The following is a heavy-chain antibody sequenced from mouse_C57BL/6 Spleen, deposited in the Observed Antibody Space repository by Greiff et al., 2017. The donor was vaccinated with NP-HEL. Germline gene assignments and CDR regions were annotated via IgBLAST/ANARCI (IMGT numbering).Heavy chain of an antibody. J-gene: IGHJ1*03. Sequence: VQLQQSGAELARPGASVKMSCKASGYTFTSYTMHWVKQRPGQGLEWIGYINPSSGYTKYNQKFKDKATLTADKSSSTAYMQLSSLTSEDSAVYYCARSGLRRGYFDVWGTGTTVTVSS. V-gene: IGHV1-4*01. D-gene: IGHD2-2*01. CDR1: GYTFTSYT. CDR2: INPSSGYT. CDR3: ARSGLRRGYFDV.